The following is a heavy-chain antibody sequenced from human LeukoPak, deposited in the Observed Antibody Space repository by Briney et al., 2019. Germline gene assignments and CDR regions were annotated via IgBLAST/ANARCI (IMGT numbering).Heavy chain of an antibody. CDR1: GGSFSGYY. J-gene: IGHJ4*02. D-gene: IGHD3-22*01. V-gene: IGHV4-34*01. CDR2: INHSGST. CDR3: ARLLVVNNVFDY. Sequence: PSETLSLTCAGYGGSFSGYYWSWIRQPPGKGLEWIGEINHSGSTNYNPSLKSRVTISVDTSKNQFSLKLSSVTAADTAVYYCARLLVVNNVFDYWGQGTLVTVSS.